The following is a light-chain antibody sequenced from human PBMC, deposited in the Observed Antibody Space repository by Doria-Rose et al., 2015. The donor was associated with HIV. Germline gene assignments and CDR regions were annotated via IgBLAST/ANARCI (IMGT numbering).Light chain of an antibody. CDR3: QQRSNWPPL. CDR2: DAS. Sequence: TQSPATLSLSPGERVTLSCRASQSVSSYLAWYRQKPGQAPRLLIYDASNRATGIPARFSGSGSGTDFTLTISSLEPEDFAVYYCQQRSNWPPLFGPGTKVAIK. J-gene: IGKJ3*01. V-gene: IGKV3-11*01. CDR1: QSVSSY.